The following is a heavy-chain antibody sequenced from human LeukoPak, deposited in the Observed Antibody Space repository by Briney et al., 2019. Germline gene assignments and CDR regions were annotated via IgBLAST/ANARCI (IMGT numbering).Heavy chain of an antibody. Sequence: SVKVSCKASGGTFSSYAISWVRQAPGQGLEWMGGIIPIFGTANYAQKFQGRVTITADESTSTAYMELSSLRSEDTAVYYCARDRRRSTIENDYWGQGTLVTVSS. CDR2: IIPIFGTA. V-gene: IGHV1-69*13. CDR3: ARDRRRSTIENDY. CDR1: GGTFSSYA. J-gene: IGHJ4*02. D-gene: IGHD2-2*01.